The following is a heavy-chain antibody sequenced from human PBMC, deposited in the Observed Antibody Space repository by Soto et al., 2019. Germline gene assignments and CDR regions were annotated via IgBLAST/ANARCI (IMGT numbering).Heavy chain of an antibody. Sequence: GSGPTLVNPTQTLTLTCTFSGFSLSSSGVGVGWIRQPPGKALEWLALIYWNDDKRYSPSLKSRLTITKDTSKNQVVLTMTNMDPVDTATYFCAHIESFLVDQNWFDSWGQGSLVTVSS. CDR1: GFSLSSSGVG. J-gene: IGHJ5*01. V-gene: IGHV2-5*01. CDR3: AHIESFLVDQNWFDS. CDR2: IYWNDDK. D-gene: IGHD1-26*01.